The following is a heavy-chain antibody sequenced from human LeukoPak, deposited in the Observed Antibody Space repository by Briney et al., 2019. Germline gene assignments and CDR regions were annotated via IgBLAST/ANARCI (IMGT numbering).Heavy chain of an antibody. J-gene: IGHJ3*02. D-gene: IGHD3-22*01. V-gene: IGHV3-30*18. CDR1: GFTFSSYG. CDR3: AKGYYYDSSGYYDDAFDI. Sequence: GGSLRLSCAASGFTFSSYGMHWVRQAPGKGLEWVAVISYDGSNKHYADSVKGRFSISRDNSKNTLYLQMNSLRAEDTAVYYCAKGYYYDSSGYYDDAFDIWGQGTMVTVSS. CDR2: ISYDGSNK.